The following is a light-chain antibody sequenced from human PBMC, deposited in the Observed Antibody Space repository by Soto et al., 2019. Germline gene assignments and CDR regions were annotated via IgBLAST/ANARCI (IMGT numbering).Light chain of an antibody. CDR1: QSVSSN. Sequence: ETLMTQSPATLSVSPGERATLSCRASQSVSSNLAWYQQKPGQAPRLLIYGASTRATGIPARFSGSGSGTEFTLTINSLQSEDFAVYYCQQYNDWPPLTFGGGTKVDIK. V-gene: IGKV3-15*01. CDR3: QQYNDWPPLT. CDR2: GAS. J-gene: IGKJ4*01.